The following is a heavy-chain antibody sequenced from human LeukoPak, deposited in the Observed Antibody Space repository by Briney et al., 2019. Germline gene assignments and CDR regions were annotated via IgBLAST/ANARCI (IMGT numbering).Heavy chain of an antibody. J-gene: IGHJ6*03. CDR2: IYTSGST. CDR1: GGSISSGSYY. D-gene: IGHD3-3*01. V-gene: IGHV4-61*02. Sequence: TSETLSLTCTVSGGSISSGSYYWSWIRQPAGKGLEWIGRIYTSGSTNYNPSLKSRVTISVDTSKNQFSLKLSSVTAADTAAYYCASSPHNTYYDFWSGFYYMDVWGKGTTVTVSS. CDR3: ASSPHNTYYDFWSGFYYMDV.